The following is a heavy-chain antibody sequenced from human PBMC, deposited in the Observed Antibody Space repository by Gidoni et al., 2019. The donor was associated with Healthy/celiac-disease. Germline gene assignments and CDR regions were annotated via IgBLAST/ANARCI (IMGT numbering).Heavy chain of an antibody. CDR2: IYHSGST. CDR3: ASVGSGSYTGWFDP. D-gene: IGHD3-10*01. Sequence: QVQLQESGPGLVKPSETLSLTCAVPGYSISSGYYWGWIRQPPGKGLEWIGSIYHSGSTYYNPSLKSRVTISVDTSKNQFSLKLSSVTAADTAVYYCASVGSGSYTGWFDPWGQGTLVTVSS. V-gene: IGHV4-38-2*01. CDR1: GYSISSGYY. J-gene: IGHJ5*02.